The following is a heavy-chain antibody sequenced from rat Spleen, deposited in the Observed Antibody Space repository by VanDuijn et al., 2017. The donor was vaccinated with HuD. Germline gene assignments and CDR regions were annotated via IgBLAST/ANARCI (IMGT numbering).Heavy chain of an antibody. CDR3: ARQDYTTNYYYYFDY. Sequence: EVQLVESGGGLVQPGRSLKLSCAASGFTFSNYAMAWVRQTPTRGLEWVAFISTGGGNTYYRDSVKGRFTVSRDNAKNTQYLQMDSLRSEDTATYYWARQDYTTNYYYYFDYWGQGVMVTVSS. J-gene: IGHJ2*01. V-gene: IGHV5S14*01. CDR2: ISTGGGNT. D-gene: IGHD1-6*01. CDR1: GFTFSNYA.